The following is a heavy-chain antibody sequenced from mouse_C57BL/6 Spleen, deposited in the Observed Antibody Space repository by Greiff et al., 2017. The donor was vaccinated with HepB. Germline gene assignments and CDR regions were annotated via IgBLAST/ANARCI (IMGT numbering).Heavy chain of an antibody. V-gene: IGHV1-54*01. D-gene: IGHD2-5*01. CDR2: INPGSGGT. Sequence: VQLQQSGAELVRPGTSVKVSCKASGYAFTNYLIEWVKQRPGQGLEWIGVINPGSGGTNYNEKFKGKATLTADKSSSTAYMQLSSLTSEDSAVYFCAREESNYVWFAYWGQGTLVTVSA. CDR3: AREESNYVWFAY. J-gene: IGHJ3*01. CDR1: GYAFTNYL.